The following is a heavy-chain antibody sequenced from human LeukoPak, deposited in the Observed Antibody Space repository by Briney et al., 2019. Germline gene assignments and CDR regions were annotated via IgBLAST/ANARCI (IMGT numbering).Heavy chain of an antibody. Sequence: PGGSLRLSCAASRFTFSNAWMSWVRQAPGKGLEWVGRIKSKTDGGTIDCAAPVKGRFTISRDDSKNTLYLQMNSLKTEDTAVYYCTTEDWGSYGVFDYWGQGTLVTVSS. J-gene: IGHJ4*02. CDR3: TTEDWGSYGVFDY. CDR1: RFTFSNAW. V-gene: IGHV3-15*01. CDR2: IKSKTDGGTI. D-gene: IGHD7-27*01.